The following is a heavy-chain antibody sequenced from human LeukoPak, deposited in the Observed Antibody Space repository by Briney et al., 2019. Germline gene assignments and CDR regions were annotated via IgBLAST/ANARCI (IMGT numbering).Heavy chain of an antibody. CDR3: ARDRRRYYDFWSGYYENYYGMDV. Sequence: PSQTLSLTCTVSGGSISSGGYYWSWIRQHPGKGLEWIGYIYYSGSTYYNPSLKSRVTISVDTSKNQFSLKLSSVTAADTAVYYCARDRRRYYDFWSGYYENYYGMDVWGQGTTVTVSS. CDR2: IYYSGST. J-gene: IGHJ6*02. CDR1: GGSISSGGYY. V-gene: IGHV4-31*03. D-gene: IGHD3-3*01.